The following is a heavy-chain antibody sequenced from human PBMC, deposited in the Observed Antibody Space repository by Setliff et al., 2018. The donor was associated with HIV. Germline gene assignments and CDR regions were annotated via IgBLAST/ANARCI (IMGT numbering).Heavy chain of an antibody. V-gene: IGHV4-4*07. J-gene: IGHJ4*02. D-gene: IGHD3-10*01. Sequence: SETLSLTCTVSGGSISRYYWSWIRQPAGKGLEWIGRIYPSGNINYNPSLKSRLTMSIDTSKNQFSLKLSSVTATDTAVYYRARDAGPHYGSGPPLEYWGQGIQVTVS. CDR1: GGSISRYY. CDR2: IYPSGNI. CDR3: ARDAGPHYGSGPPLEY.